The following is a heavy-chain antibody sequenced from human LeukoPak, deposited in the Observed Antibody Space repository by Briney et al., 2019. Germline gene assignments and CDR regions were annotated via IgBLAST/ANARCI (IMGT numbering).Heavy chain of an antibody. J-gene: IGHJ4*02. Sequence: SETLSLTCAVYGGSFSGYYWSWIRQPPGEGLEWIGEINHNGSTNYNPSLKSRVTISVDTSKNQFSLKLSSVTAADTAVYYCARDMTAMASWGPDYWGQGTLVTVSS. CDR1: GGSFSGYY. CDR3: ARDMTAMASWGPDY. CDR2: INHNGST. D-gene: IGHD5-18*01. V-gene: IGHV4-34*01.